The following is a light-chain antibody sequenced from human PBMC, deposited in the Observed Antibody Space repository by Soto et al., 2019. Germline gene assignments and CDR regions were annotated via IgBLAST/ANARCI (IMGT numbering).Light chain of an antibody. CDR1: SSDVGRYNY. J-gene: IGLJ1*01. CDR2: EVN. Sequence: QSALTQPPSASGSPGQSVTISCTGTSSDVGRYNYVSWYQQHPGKAPKLMIYEVNKRPSGVPDRFSGSKSGNTASLTVSGLQAEDEADYYCSSYAGSNNFGVFGTGTEVTVL. V-gene: IGLV2-8*01. CDR3: SSYAGSNNFGV.